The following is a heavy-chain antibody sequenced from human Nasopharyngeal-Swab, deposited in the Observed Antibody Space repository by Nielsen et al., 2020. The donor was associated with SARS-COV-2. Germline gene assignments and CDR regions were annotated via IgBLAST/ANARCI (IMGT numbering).Heavy chain of an antibody. J-gene: IGHJ6*02. V-gene: IGHV3-53*05. CDR1: GFTVSSNY. CDR2: IYSVGST. Sequence: GESLKISCAASGFTVSSNYMSWVRQAPGKGLEWGSVIYSVGSTYYIDSVKGRFTVSRDNSRNTLYLQMNSLRPEDTAVYYCAREKAVAGIGGYHYYGMDVWGQGTTVTVSS. D-gene: IGHD6-19*01. CDR3: AREKAVAGIGGYHYYGMDV.